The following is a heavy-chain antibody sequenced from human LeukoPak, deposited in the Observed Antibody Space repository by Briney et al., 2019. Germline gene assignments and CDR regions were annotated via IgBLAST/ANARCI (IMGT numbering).Heavy chain of an antibody. V-gene: IGHV1-46*01. D-gene: IGHD1-14*01. J-gene: IGHJ4*02. CDR3: ARLTTGYYFDY. CDR2: INPSGGST. CDR1: GYTFTSYY. Sequence: ASXXVSCKASGYTFTSYYMHWVRQAPGQGLEWMGIINPSGGSTSYAQKFQGRVTMTRDTSTSTVYMELSSLRSEDTAVYYCARLTTGYYFDYSGQGTLVTVSS.